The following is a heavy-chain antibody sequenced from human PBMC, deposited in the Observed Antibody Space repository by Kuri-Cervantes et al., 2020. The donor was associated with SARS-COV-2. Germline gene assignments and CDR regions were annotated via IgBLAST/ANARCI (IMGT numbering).Heavy chain of an antibody. J-gene: IGHJ3*02. V-gene: IGHV1-69*13. Sequence: SVKVSCKASGYTFTSYDINWVRQATGQGLEWMGGIIPIFGTANYAQKFQGRVTITADESTSTAYMELSSLRSEDTAVYYCARCVRTPGYDAFDIWGQGTMVTVSS. CDR1: GYTFTSYD. D-gene: IGHD2-8*01. CDR2: IIPIFGTA. CDR3: ARCVRTPGYDAFDI.